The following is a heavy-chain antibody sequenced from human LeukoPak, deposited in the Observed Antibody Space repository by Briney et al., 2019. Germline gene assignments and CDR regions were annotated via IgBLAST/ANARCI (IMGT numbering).Heavy chain of an antibody. Sequence: GGSLRLSCAASGFTFSSYAMSWVRQAPGKGLEWVSIINSDGSTTSNADSVRGRFTVSRDNSKNTLYLQMNSLGAEDTALYYCAKARAWLPDFDYWGQGTLVTVSS. V-gene: IGHV3-23*01. J-gene: IGHJ4*02. CDR3: AKARAWLPDFDY. CDR2: INSDGSTT. D-gene: IGHD6-19*01. CDR1: GFTFSSYA.